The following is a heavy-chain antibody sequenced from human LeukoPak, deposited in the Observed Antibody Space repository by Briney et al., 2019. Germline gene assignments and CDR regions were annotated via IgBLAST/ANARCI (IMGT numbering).Heavy chain of an antibody. V-gene: IGHV3-7*01. CDR1: GFTFSSYA. J-gene: IGHJ6*03. CDR3: AREGSSSWYLYYYYYMDV. Sequence: GGSLRLSCAASGFTFSSYAMHWVRQAPGKGLEWVANIKQDGSEKYYVDSVKGRFTISRDNAKNSLYLQMNSLRAEDTAVYYCAREGSSSWYLYYYYYMDVWGKGTTVTVSS. D-gene: IGHD6-13*01. CDR2: IKQDGSEK.